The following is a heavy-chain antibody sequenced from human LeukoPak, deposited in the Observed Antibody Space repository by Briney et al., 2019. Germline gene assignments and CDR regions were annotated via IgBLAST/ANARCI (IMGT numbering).Heavy chain of an antibody. J-gene: IGHJ4*02. CDR2: IIPTLGIA. CDR3: ARDCRSVSCYSVDY. D-gene: IGHD2-15*01. Sequence: SVKVSCKASGGTFGSYAIRWVRQAPGQVLEWMGRIIPTLGIANYAQKFQGRVSITVDTSTSTSYMELSSLRSEDTAVFYCARDCRSVSCYSVDYWGQGTLVTVSS. V-gene: IGHV1-69*04. CDR1: GGTFGSYA.